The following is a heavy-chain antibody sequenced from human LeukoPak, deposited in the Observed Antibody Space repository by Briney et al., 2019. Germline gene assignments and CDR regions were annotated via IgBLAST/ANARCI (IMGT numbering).Heavy chain of an antibody. D-gene: IGHD6-13*01. CDR1: GGSISSSSYY. CDR3: AGHIQQLVLVRPPRFDP. Sequence: PSETLSLTCTVSGGSISSSSYYGGWIRQPPGKGLEWIGSKYYSGSTYYNPSLKNRVTISVDTSKNQFSLKLSSVTAADTAVYYCAGHIQQLVLVRPPRFDPWGQGTLVTVSS. J-gene: IGHJ5*02. V-gene: IGHV4-39*01. CDR2: KYYSGST.